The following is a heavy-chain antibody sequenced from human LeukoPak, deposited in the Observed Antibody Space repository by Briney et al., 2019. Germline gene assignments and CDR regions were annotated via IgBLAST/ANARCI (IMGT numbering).Heavy chain of an antibody. Sequence: PGGSLRLSCAASGFTFSSYSMNWVRQAPGKGLEWVSSISSSSSYIYYADSVKGRFTISRDNAKNSLYLQMNSLRAEDTAVYYCASWGELVPAAPYNDYWGQGTLVTVSS. CDR2: ISSSSSYI. CDR1: GFTFSSYS. D-gene: IGHD2-2*01. J-gene: IGHJ4*02. CDR3: ASWGELVPAAPYNDY. V-gene: IGHV3-21*01.